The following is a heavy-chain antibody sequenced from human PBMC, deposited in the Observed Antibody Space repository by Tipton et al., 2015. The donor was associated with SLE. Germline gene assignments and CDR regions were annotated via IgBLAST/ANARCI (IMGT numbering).Heavy chain of an antibody. J-gene: IGHJ6*03. CDR2: INHSGTP. V-gene: IGHV4-34*01. D-gene: IGHD3-3*01. CDR3: ARLQYLFAGINV. Sequence: TLSLTCAVFGGSFSGNYWIWIRQFPGKGLEWIGEINHSGTPNYNPSLKSRVTVSADTSKNQFSLRLTSLTAADTAIYFCARLQYLFAGINVWGKGTAVTVS. CDR1: GGSFSGNY.